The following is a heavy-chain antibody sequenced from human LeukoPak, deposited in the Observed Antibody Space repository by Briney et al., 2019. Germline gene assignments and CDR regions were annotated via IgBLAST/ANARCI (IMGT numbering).Heavy chain of an antibody. V-gene: IGHV4-59*01. CDR3: ARDRKNDWYDSSGYRVEYFDY. D-gene: IGHD3-22*01. Sequence: SETLSLTCTVSGGSISSYYWSWIRQPPGKGLEWIGYIYYSGSTNYNPSLKSRVTISVDTSKNQFSLKLSSVTAADTAVYYCARDRKNDWYDSSGYRVEYFDYWGQGTLVTVSS. CDR1: GGSISSYY. CDR2: IYYSGST. J-gene: IGHJ4*02.